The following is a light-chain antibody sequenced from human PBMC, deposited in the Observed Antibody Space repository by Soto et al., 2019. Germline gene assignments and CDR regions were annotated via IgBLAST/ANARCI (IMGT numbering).Light chain of an antibody. CDR3: AAWDDNLNGPL. CDR2: SDD. Sequence: QSVLTQPPSLSGTPGQRVPISCSGSNSNIGRYSVNWYQHFPGTAPKILIYSDDERPSGVPDRFSGSKSGTSASLAISGLQSEDEAEYYCAAWDDNLNGPLFGGGTKLTVL. CDR1: NSNIGRYS. V-gene: IGLV1-44*01. J-gene: IGLJ3*02.